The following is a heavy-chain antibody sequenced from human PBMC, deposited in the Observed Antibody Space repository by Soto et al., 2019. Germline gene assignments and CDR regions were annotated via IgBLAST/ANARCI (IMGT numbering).Heavy chain of an antibody. D-gene: IGHD6-13*01. V-gene: IGHV3-30*18. J-gene: IGHJ6*02. CDR1: GFTFNSYG. CDR2: ISYDGSNK. CDR3: AKDESISSSWYIYSSGWYSHYYGMDV. Sequence: QVQLVESGGGVVQPGRSLRLSCAASGFTFNSYGMHWVRQAPGKGLEWVAVISYDGSNKYYADSVKGRFTISRDNSKNTLYLQMNSLRAEDTAVYYCAKDESISSSWYIYSSGWYSHYYGMDVWGQGTTVTVSS.